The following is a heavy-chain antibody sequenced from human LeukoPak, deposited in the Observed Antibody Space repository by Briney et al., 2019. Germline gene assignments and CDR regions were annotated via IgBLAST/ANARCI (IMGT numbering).Heavy chain of an antibody. CDR3: ARHAGRMGAFDI. CDR2: IYYSGST. CDR1: GGSISSGGYY. J-gene: IGHJ3*02. D-gene: IGHD5-24*01. Sequence: SETLSLTCTVSGGSISSGGYYWSWIRQHPGQGLEWIGYIYYSGSTNYNPSLKSRVTISVDTSKNQFSLKLSSVTAADTAVYYCARHAGRMGAFDIWGQGTMVTVSS. V-gene: IGHV4-61*08.